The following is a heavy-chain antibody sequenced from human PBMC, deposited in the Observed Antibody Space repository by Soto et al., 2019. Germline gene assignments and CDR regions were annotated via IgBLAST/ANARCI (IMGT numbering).Heavy chain of an antibody. CDR2: IQSGGPT. V-gene: IGHV3-66*01. Sequence: EVQLVESGGGLVQPGWSLRLSCAASGFTVSSKYMSWVRQAPGRGLEWVSLIQSGGPTYYADSVKGRFTISRDTSEKTVHLQMDSLRAEDTAVYYCARDDVLCDGGRCYGVPLDVWAKGTTVTVSS. D-gene: IGHD2-15*01. CDR3: ARDDVLCDGGRCYGVPLDV. J-gene: IGHJ6*04. CDR1: GFTVSSKY.